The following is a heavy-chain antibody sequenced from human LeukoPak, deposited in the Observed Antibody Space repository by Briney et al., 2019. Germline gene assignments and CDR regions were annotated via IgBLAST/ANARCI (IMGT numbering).Heavy chain of an antibody. Sequence: SETLSLTCTVSGGSISSYFWSWIRQPAGKGLEWIGRMYTSGSTDYNPSLKSRVTMSVDTSKNQFSLKLSSVTAADTAVYYCARDTGNDILTGYYRAFDYWGRGTLVTVSS. J-gene: IGHJ4*02. CDR2: MYTSGST. D-gene: IGHD3-9*01. CDR3: ARDTGNDILTGYYRAFDY. CDR1: GGSISSYF. V-gene: IGHV4-4*07.